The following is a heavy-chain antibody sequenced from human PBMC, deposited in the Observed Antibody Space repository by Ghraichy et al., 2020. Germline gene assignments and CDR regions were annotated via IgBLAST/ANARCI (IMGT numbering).Heavy chain of an antibody. CDR1: GFTVSSNY. J-gene: IGHJ3*02. Sequence: GGSLRLSCAASGFTVSSNYMSWVRQAPGKGLEWVSVIYSGGSTYYADSVKGRFTISRDNSKNTLYLQMNSLRAEDTAVYYCARDLGGTNPGDDAFDIWGQGTMVTVSS. V-gene: IGHV3-66*01. CDR2: IYSGGST. CDR3: ARDLGGTNPGDDAFDI. D-gene: IGHD4-23*01.